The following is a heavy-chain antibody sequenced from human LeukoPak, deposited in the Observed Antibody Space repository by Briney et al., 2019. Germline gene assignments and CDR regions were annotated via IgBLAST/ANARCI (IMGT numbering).Heavy chain of an antibody. CDR3: ARGLTYYDFWSGFKNWFDP. V-gene: IGHV1-46*01. D-gene: IGHD3-3*01. J-gene: IGHJ5*02. Sequence: GASVKVSCKASGYTFTSYYMHWVRQAPGQGLEWMGIINPSGGSTSYAQKFQGRVTMTRDTSTSTVYMELSSLRSEDTAVYYCARGLTYYDFWSGFKNWFDPWGQEPWSPSPQ. CDR1: GYTFTSYY. CDR2: INPSGGST.